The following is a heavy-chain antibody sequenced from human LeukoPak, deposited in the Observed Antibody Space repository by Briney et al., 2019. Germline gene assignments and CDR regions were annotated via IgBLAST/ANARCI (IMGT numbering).Heavy chain of an antibody. CDR1: GSRLDNYW. CDR3: ARWSHVSGRWFLDN. D-gene: IGHD3-10*01. V-gene: IGHV3-7*05. Sequence: GGSLRLSCEASGSRLDNYWTTWVRQAPGKGLEWVADINEDGSKIYSLDSVKGRFTISRDNAKNSLSLQLNTLRAEDTAVYYCARWSHVSGRWFLDNWGRGTLVSVSS. CDR2: INEDGSKI. J-gene: IGHJ4*02.